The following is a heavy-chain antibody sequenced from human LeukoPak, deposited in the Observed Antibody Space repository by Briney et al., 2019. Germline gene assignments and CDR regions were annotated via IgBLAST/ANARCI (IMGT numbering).Heavy chain of an antibody. Sequence: ASVKVSCKASGYTFTCHGISWVRQAPGQGLEWMGWISAYNGNTNYAQKLQGRVTMTTDTSTSTAYMELRSLGSDDTAVYYCARDLGSSATSTNWFDPWGQGTLVTVSS. D-gene: IGHD6-6*01. CDR1: GYTFTCHG. V-gene: IGHV1-18*01. J-gene: IGHJ5*02. CDR2: ISAYNGNT. CDR3: ARDLGSSATSTNWFDP.